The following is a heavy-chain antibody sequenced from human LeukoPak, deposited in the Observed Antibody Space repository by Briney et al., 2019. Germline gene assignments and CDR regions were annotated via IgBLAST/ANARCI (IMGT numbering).Heavy chain of an antibody. D-gene: IGHD6-13*01. J-gene: IGHJ4*02. Sequence: ASVKVSCKASGYTFTSYGISWVRQAPGQGLEWMGWISAYNGNTNYAQKLQGRVTMTTDTSTSTAYMELRSLRSDDTAVYYCARDSSGGSSWYAASGNFDYWGQGTLITVSS. CDR1: GYTFTSYG. V-gene: IGHV1-18*01. CDR3: ARDSSGGSSWYAASGNFDY. CDR2: ISAYNGNT.